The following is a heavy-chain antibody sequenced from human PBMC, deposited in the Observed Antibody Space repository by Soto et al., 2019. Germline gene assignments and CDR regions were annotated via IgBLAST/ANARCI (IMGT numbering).Heavy chain of an antibody. CDR1: GGSISSYY. J-gene: IGHJ6*02. V-gene: IGHV4-4*07. Sequence: SETLYLTCTVSGGSISSYYWSCIRQPAGKGLERIGRSYTSGSTNYNPSLKSRVTMSVGTSKNQFSLNLSSVTAADTAVYYCARDGLMATAGTARHYFGLEVWGQGTTVTVSS. D-gene: IGHD5-18*01. CDR2: SYTSGST. CDR3: ARDGLMATAGTARHYFGLEV.